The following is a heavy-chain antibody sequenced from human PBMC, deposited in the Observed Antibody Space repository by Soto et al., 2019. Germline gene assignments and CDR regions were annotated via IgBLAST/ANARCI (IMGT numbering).Heavy chain of an antibody. D-gene: IGHD3-22*01. J-gene: IGHJ5*02. Sequence: SETLSLTCTVSGGSISSSSYYWGWIRQPPGKGLEWIGSIYYSGSTYYNPSLKSRVTISVDTSKNQFSLKLSSVTAADTAVYYCARPRDMIVENNWFDPRGQGTLVTVSS. CDR3: ARPRDMIVENNWFDP. CDR1: GGSISSSSYY. V-gene: IGHV4-39*01. CDR2: IYYSGST.